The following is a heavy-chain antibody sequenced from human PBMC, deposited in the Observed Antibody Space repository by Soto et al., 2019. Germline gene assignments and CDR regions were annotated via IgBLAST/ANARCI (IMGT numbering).Heavy chain of an antibody. CDR1: FGPMRGYY. Sequence: LQESVPGLVKASETLSLSCSVSFGPMRGYYWSWIRQPPGKGLEWIANIFYSGGANYNPSLRSRVTISVDKSKNSFSLRLTSVTPADTAVYYCARDGDHDYFYGMDIWGQGTTVTVS. J-gene: IGHJ6*02. CDR3: ARDGDHDYFYGMDI. V-gene: IGHV4-59*01. D-gene: IGHD7-27*01. CDR2: IFYSGGA.